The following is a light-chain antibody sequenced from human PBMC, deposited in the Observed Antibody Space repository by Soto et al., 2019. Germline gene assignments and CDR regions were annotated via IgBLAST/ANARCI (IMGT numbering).Light chain of an antibody. Sequence: QAVVTQPPSASGTPGQRVTISCSGSSSNIGSNTVNWYQHLPGTAPKLLIYTNNQRPSGVPDRFSGSKSGTSASLAISGLQSEDEADYYCASWDDSLNGRLFGTGTKVTVL. CDR2: TNN. J-gene: IGLJ1*01. CDR1: SSNIGSNT. CDR3: ASWDDSLNGRL. V-gene: IGLV1-44*01.